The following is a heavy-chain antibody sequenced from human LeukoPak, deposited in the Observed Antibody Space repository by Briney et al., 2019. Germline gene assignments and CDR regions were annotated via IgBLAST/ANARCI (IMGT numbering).Heavy chain of an antibody. Sequence: GGSLRLSCAASGFTFSNYGMRWVRQAPGKGLEWVAIIWYDGSNKYYADSVKGRFTISRDNSKNTLYLQMNSLRAEDTAVYYCARDRDVYSSRWNRNFAYWGQGTLVTVSA. J-gene: IGHJ4*02. CDR2: IWYDGSNK. CDR3: ARDRDVYSSRWNRNFAY. V-gene: IGHV3-33*01. D-gene: IGHD6-13*01. CDR1: GFTFSNYG.